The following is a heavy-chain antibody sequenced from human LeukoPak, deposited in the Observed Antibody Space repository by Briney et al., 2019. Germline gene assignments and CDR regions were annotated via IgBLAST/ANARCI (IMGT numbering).Heavy chain of an antibody. V-gene: IGHV3-15*01. D-gene: IGHD1-1*01. Sequence: GGSLRLSCAASGFTFNDAWMTRVRQAPGKGLEWVGRVKSKTDGGTTDYAAPVKGRFTISRDDSKNTVSLQMNSLKTEDTAVYYCTRWNGDYWGQGTLVTVSS. J-gene: IGHJ4*02. CDR3: TRWNGDY. CDR2: VKSKTDGGTT. CDR1: GFTFNDAW.